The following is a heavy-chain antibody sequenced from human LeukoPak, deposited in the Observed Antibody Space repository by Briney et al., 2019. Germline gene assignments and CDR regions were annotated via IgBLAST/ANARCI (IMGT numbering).Heavy chain of an antibody. J-gene: IGHJ4*02. CDR2: ISYDESNK. D-gene: IGHD3-10*01. V-gene: IGHV3-30*18. Sequence: PGGSLRLSCAASGFTVSNNYMSWVRQAPGKGLEWVAAISYDESNKYYAESVKGRSTISRDNYKNTLYLQMNSLRAEDTAVYYCAKDRGSGSYPSPLFDYWGRGILVTVSS. CDR3: AKDRGSGSYPSPLFDY. CDR1: GFTVSNNY.